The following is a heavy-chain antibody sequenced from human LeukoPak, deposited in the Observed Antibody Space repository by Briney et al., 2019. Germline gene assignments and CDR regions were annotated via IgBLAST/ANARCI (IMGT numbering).Heavy chain of an antibody. J-gene: IGHJ4*02. CDR3: AREGGTREYNGDTWRHFFDF. CDR1: GNSFSVYS. Sequence: ASVKVSCKASGNSFSVYSIDWVRQAPGQGLEWVGTIDPNGGTTSLAQKFQGRVTLTRDMSTNTVSMELRSLRPEDTAVYFCAREGGTREYNGDTWRHFFDFWGQGTLVTVSA. CDR2: IDPNGGTT. D-gene: IGHD4-17*01. V-gene: IGHV1-46*01.